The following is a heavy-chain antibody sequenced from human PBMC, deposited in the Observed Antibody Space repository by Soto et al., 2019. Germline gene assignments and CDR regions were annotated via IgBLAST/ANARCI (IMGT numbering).Heavy chain of an antibody. J-gene: IGHJ3*02. CDR3: ASGRNSGWYAFDI. Sequence: LSLTCAVSGGSLSSSNWWRWVRQPPGKGLEWIGEIYHSGSTNYNPSLKSRVTISVDKSKNQFSLKLSSVTAADTAVYYCASGRNSGWYAFDIWGQGTMVTVSS. V-gene: IGHV4-4*02. CDR2: IYHSGST. D-gene: IGHD6-19*01. CDR1: GGSLSSSNW.